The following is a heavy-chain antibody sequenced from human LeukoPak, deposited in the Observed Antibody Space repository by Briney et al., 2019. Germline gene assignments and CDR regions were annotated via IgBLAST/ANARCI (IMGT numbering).Heavy chain of an antibody. D-gene: IGHD3-16*01. Sequence: GESLKISCKGSGYSFTSYWIGWVRQMPGKGLEWMGIIYPGDSDTRYSPSFQGQVTISADKSTAYLQWSSLKASDTAVYYCARGLYIGGGYAFWGQGTMVTVSS. CDR3: ARGLYIGGGYAF. CDR1: GYSFTSYW. J-gene: IGHJ3*01. V-gene: IGHV5-51*01. CDR2: IYPGDSDT.